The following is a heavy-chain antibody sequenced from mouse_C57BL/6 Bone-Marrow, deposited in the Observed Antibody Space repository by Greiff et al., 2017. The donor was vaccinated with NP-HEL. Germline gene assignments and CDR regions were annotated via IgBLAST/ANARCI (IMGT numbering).Heavy chain of an antibody. D-gene: IGHD1-2*01. Sequence: EVMLVESGPVLVKPGASVKMSCKASGYTFTDYYMNWVKQSHGKSLEWIGVINPYNGGTSYNQKFKGKATLTVDKSSSTAYMELNSLTSEDSAVYYCARGITTAYFDYWGQGTTLTVSS. J-gene: IGHJ2*01. CDR3: ARGITTAYFDY. CDR2: INPYNGGT. CDR1: GYTFTDYY. V-gene: IGHV1-19*01.